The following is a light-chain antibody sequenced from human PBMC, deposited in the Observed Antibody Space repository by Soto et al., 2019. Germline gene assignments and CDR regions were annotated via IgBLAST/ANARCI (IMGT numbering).Light chain of an antibody. Sequence: EIVLTQSPVTLSLSPGERATLSCRASQSVSSSYLAWYQQKPGQAPRLLIYGASSRATGIPDRFSGSGSGTDFTRTITRLEPEDFAVYYCQQYGGSPRTFGQGTKVDIK. J-gene: IGKJ1*01. CDR2: GAS. CDR1: QSVSSSY. V-gene: IGKV3-20*01. CDR3: QQYGGSPRT.